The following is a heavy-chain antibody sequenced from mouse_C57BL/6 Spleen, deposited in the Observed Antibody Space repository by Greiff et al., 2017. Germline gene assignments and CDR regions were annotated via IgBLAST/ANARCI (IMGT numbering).Heavy chain of an antibody. J-gene: IGHJ4*01. CDR1: GYTFTDYE. V-gene: IGHV1-15*01. CDR2: IDPETGGT. CDR3: TRKTVVATDYAMDY. Sequence: VQLQQSGAELVRPGASVTLSCKASGYTFTDYEMHWVKQTPVHGLEWIGAIDPETGGTAYNQKFKGKAILTADKSSSTAYMELRSLTSEDSAVYYCTRKTVVATDYAMDYWGQGTSVTGSS. D-gene: IGHD1-1*01.